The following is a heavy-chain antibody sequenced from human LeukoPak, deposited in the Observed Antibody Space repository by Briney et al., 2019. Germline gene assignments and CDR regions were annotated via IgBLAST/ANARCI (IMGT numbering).Heavy chain of an antibody. CDR3: ARVLSARFDY. Sequence: SETLSLTCTVSGGSISSYYWSWIRQPPGKGLEWIGYIYYSGSTNYSPSLKSRVTISVDTSKNQFSLKLSSVTAADTAVYYCARVLSARFDYWGQGTLVTVSS. V-gene: IGHV4-59*01. CDR1: GGSISSYY. D-gene: IGHD3-3*01. CDR2: IYYSGST. J-gene: IGHJ4*02.